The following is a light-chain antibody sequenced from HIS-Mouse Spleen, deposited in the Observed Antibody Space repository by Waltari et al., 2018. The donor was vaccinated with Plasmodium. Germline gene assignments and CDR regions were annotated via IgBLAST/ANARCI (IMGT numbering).Light chain of an antibody. J-gene: IGLJ2*01. CDR1: SSDVGGYNY. V-gene: IGLV2-8*01. CDR2: EVS. Sequence: QSALTQPPSASGSPGQSVTISCTGTSSDVGGYNYVSWCQQHPGKAPKLMVYEVSKRPSGVPERFAGYKSGNTASLTVSGLQAEDEADYYCSSYAGSNNLVFGGGTKLTVL. CDR3: SSYAGSNNLV.